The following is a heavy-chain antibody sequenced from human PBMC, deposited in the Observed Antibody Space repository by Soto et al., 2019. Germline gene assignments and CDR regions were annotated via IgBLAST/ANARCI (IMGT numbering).Heavy chain of an antibody. D-gene: IGHD3-22*01. V-gene: IGHV3-49*04. Sequence: GGSLRLSCTASGFTFGDYAMSWVRQAPGKGLEWVGFIRSKAYGGTTEYAASVKGRFTISRDDSKSIAYLQMNSLKTEDTAVYYCTRVRGLYDSSGYFDYWGQGTLVTVSS. J-gene: IGHJ4*02. CDR2: IRSKAYGGTT. CDR1: GFTFGDYA. CDR3: TRVRGLYDSSGYFDY.